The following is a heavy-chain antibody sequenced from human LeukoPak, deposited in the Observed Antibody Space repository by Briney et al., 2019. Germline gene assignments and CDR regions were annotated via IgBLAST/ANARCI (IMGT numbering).Heavy chain of an antibody. V-gene: IGHV3-33*01. J-gene: IGHJ4*02. D-gene: IGHD4-17*01. Sequence: VGSLRLSCAASGFTFSSYGMHWVRQAPGKGLEWVALIWYDGSNKYYADSVKGRFTISRDNSKNTLYLQMSSLRAEDTAVYYCARGYGEDFDYWGQGTLVTVSS. CDR1: GFTFSSYG. CDR3: ARGYGEDFDY. CDR2: IWYDGSNK.